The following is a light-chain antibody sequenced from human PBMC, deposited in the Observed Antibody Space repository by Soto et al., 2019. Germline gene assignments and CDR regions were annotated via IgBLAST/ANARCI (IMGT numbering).Light chain of an antibody. CDR1: HSISNW. Sequence: DIQMTQSPSTLSASVGDRVTITCRASHSISNWLAWYQQKPGKAPKLLIYRASNLEGGVPSRFSGSGSGTEFTLTIGSLQPDDFATYYCQQYDNYSRTFGQGTKVDI. V-gene: IGKV1-5*03. J-gene: IGKJ1*01. CDR3: QQYDNYSRT. CDR2: RAS.